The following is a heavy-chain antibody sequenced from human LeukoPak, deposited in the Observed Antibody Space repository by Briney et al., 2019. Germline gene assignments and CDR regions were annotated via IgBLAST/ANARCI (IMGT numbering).Heavy chain of an antibody. CDR2: IIPIFGTA. CDR1: GGTFSSYA. D-gene: IGHD3-22*01. CDR3: ARDVYYYDSSGYYNAY. Sequence: SVKVSCKASGGTFSSYAISWERQAPGQGLEWMGGIIPIFGTANYAQKFQGRVTITADESTSTAYMELSSLRSEDTAVYYCARDVYYYDSSGYYNAYWGQGTLVTVSS. V-gene: IGHV1-69*13. J-gene: IGHJ4*02.